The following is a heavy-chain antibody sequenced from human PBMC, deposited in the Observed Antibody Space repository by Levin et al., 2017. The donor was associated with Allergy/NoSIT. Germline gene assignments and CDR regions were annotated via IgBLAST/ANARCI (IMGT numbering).Heavy chain of an antibody. Sequence: GGSLRLSCAASGFIVNTKYLSWVRQAPGKGLEWVSVIYSDGTTYYADSVKGRFTISRDNSKNTVYLQMNSLRAEDTATYYCSVSQFGEDWFDPWGQGTLVTVSS. V-gene: IGHV3-53*03. CDR3: SVSQFGEDWFDP. CDR2: IYSDGTT. CDR1: GFIVNTKY. J-gene: IGHJ5*02. D-gene: IGHD3-10*01.